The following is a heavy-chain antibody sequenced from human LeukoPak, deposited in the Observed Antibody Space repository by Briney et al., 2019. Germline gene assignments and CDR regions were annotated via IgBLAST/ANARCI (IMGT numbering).Heavy chain of an antibody. Sequence: GGSLRLSCAASGFTFSSYSMNWVRQAPGKGLEWVSSISSSSSYIYYADSVKGRFTISRDNAKNSLYLQMNSLRAEDTAVYYCARGHLAAAVYYYGMDVWGKGTTVTVSS. CDR3: ARGHLAAAVYYYGMDV. J-gene: IGHJ6*04. CDR1: GFTFSSYS. V-gene: IGHV3-21*01. D-gene: IGHD6-13*01. CDR2: ISSSSSYI.